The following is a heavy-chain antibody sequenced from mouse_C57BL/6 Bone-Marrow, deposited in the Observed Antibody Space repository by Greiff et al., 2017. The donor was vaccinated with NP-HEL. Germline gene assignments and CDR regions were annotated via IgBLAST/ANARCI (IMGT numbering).Heavy chain of an antibody. CDR3: AREYYGSRTEFDY. J-gene: IGHJ2*01. V-gene: IGHV1-82*01. CDR2: IYPGDGDT. CDR1: GYAFSSSW. Sequence: VKLMESGPELVKPGASVKISCKASGYAFSSSWMNWVKQRPGKGLEWIGRIYPGDGDTNYNGKFKGKGTLTADKSSSTAYMQLSSLTSEDSAVYFCAREYYGSRTEFDYWGQGTTLTVSS. D-gene: IGHD1-1*01.